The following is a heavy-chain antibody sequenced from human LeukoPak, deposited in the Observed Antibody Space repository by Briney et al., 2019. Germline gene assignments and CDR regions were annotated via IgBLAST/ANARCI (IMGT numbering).Heavy chain of an antibody. V-gene: IGHV3-23*01. CDR3: AKTVVDYYDSRYFDY. CDR1: GFTFSSYA. J-gene: IGHJ4*02. D-gene: IGHD3-22*01. CDR2: ISGSGGST. Sequence: GGSLRLSCAASGFTFSSYAMSWVRQAPGKGLEWVSAISGSGGSTYYADSVKGRFTISRDNSKNTLYLQMNSLRAEDTAVYYCAKTVVDYYDSRYFDYWGQGTLVTVSS.